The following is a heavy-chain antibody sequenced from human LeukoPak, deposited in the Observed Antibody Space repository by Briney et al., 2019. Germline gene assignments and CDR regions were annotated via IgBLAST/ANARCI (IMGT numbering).Heavy chain of an antibody. CDR1: GYTFTAYY. Sequence: ASVKVSCKASGYTFTAYYIHWVRQAPGQGREGMGWINPNSGGTKYAQKFQGRVTMTRDTSISTAYRELSRLRSDDTAVYYCARGHDSSGYYTTNLNYYFDYWGQGTLVTVSS. V-gene: IGHV1-2*02. CDR3: ARGHDSSGYYTTNLNYYFDY. J-gene: IGHJ4*02. CDR2: INPNSGGT. D-gene: IGHD3-22*01.